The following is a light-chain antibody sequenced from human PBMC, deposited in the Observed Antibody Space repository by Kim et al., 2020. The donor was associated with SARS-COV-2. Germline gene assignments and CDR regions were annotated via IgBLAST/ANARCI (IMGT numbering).Light chain of an antibody. CDR1: QLLDTY. CDR3: QHYIRFPYT. Sequence: SASGGDRVTIPCRASQLLDTYLAWYQQKPGNAPNLMVYQASSLHIGVPSRFSGSGSGTEFTLTINGLQPDDFATYYCQHYIRFPYTFGQGTKLEI. J-gene: IGKJ2*01. V-gene: IGKV1-5*03. CDR2: QAS.